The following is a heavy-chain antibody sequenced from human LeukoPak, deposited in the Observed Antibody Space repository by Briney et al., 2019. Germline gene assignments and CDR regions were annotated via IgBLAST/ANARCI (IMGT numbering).Heavy chain of an antibody. CDR2: ISAYNGNT. Sequence: APGKASCKASGYTFTSYGISWVRQAPGHGLEWMGWISAYNGNTNSAPKLQRRVTMTTDTSTSTAYMELRSLRSDDTAVYYCAREYYDFWSGLVYYYYYMDVWGKGTTVTVSS. D-gene: IGHD3-3*01. CDR1: GYTFTSYG. V-gene: IGHV1-18*01. CDR3: AREYYDFWSGLVYYYYYMDV. J-gene: IGHJ6*03.